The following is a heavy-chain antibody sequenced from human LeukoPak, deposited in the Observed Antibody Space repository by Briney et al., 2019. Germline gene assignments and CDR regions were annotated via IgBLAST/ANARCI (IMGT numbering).Heavy chain of an antibody. Sequence: SETLSLTCTVSGVSISSYYWSWIRQPPGKGLEWIGYIYYSGSTNYNPSLKSRVTISVDTSKNQFSLKLSSVTAADTAVYYCARVGYSSSWRPANNWFDPWGQGTLVTVSS. CDR3: ARVGYSSSWRPANNWFDP. CDR1: GVSISSYY. D-gene: IGHD6-13*01. J-gene: IGHJ5*02. V-gene: IGHV4-59*01. CDR2: IYYSGST.